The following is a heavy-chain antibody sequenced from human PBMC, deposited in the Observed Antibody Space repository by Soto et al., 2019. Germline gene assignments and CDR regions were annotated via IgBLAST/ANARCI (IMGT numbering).Heavy chain of an antibody. J-gene: IGHJ4*02. V-gene: IGHV1-3*05. Sequence: QVQLVQSGAEEKKPGASVKVSCKASGYTFTSYAMHWVHQAPGQRLEWMGWINAGNGNTKYSQKFQGRVTITRDTSASTAYMEPSSLRSEDTAVYYCARGITTPTPLDYWGQGPLVTVSS. CDR2: INAGNGNT. D-gene: IGHD1-20*01. CDR1: GYTFTSYA. CDR3: ARGITTPTPLDY.